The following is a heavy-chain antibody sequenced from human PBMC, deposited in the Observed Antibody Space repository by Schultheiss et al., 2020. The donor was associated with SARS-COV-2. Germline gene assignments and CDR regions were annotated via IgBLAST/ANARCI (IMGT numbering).Heavy chain of an antibody. CDR3: ARDPVPYGSGIYGMDV. Sequence: GESLKISCAASGFTFSSYAMHWVRQAPGKGLEWVAVMSYDQSKEYYGDSVKGRFTISRDNSKNTLFLQMNSLRAEDTAVYYCARDPVPYGSGIYGMDVWGQGTTVTVSS. CDR2: MSYDQSKE. CDR1: GFTFSSYA. J-gene: IGHJ6*02. V-gene: IGHV3-30*04. D-gene: IGHD3-10*01.